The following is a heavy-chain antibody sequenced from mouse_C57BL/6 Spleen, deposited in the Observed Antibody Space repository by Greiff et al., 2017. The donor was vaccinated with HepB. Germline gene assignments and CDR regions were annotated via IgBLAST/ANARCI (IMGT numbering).Heavy chain of an antibody. CDR3: ARGKVADYFDY. V-gene: IGHV1-50*01. Sequence: QVHVKQPGAELVKPGASVKLSCKASGYTFTSYWMQWVKQRPGQGLEWIGEIDPSDSYTNYNQKFKGKATLTVDTSSSTAHMQLSSLTSEDSAVYYCARGKVADYFDYWGQGTTLTVSS. CDR2: IDPSDSYT. J-gene: IGHJ2*01. D-gene: IGHD1-1*01. CDR1: GYTFTSYW.